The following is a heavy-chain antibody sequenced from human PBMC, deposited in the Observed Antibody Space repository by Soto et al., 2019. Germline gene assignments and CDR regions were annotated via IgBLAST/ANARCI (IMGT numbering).Heavy chain of an antibody. V-gene: IGHV4-59*12. J-gene: IGHJ5*02. CDR3: ARGHGRSWVNWFDP. Sequence: SETLSLTCSVSGGSISSYSWNWIRRPPGKGLEWIAYIYDSGSANYNPSLKSRVTMSVDRSKNQFSLKLNFVTAADTAVYYCARGHGRSWVNWFDPWGQGTLVTVSS. CDR1: GGSISSYS. CDR2: IYDSGSA. D-gene: IGHD6-13*01.